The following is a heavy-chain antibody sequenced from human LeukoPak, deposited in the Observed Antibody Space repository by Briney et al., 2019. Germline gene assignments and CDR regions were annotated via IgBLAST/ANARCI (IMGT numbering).Heavy chain of an antibody. D-gene: IGHD3-10*01. CDR1: GFTFSSYW. V-gene: IGHV3-7*01. CDR2: IKQDGSEK. J-gene: IGHJ4*02. CDR3: ARDTYYYGSGSPTPAGRDYFDY. Sequence: GGSLRLSCAASGFTFSSYWMSWVRQAPGKGLEWVANIKQDGSEKYYVDSVKGRFTISRDNAKNSLYLQMNSLRAEDTAVYYCARDTYYYGSGSPTPAGRDYFDYWGQGTLVTVSS.